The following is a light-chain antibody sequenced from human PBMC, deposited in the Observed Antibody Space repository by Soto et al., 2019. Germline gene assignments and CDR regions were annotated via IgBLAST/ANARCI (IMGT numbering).Light chain of an antibody. Sequence: DIVMTQSPDSLAVSLGERATINFNSSHSVLYSSNNKNYLAWYQQKPGKVPKLLIYAASTLQSGVPSRFSGSGSGTDFTLTISSLQPEDVATYYCQRYNSAPRTFGPGTKVDI. CDR2: AAS. J-gene: IGKJ3*01. V-gene: IGKV4-1*01. CDR3: QRYNSAPRT. CDR1: HSVLYSSNNKNY.